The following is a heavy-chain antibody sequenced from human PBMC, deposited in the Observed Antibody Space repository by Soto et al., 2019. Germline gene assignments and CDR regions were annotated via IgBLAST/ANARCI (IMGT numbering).Heavy chain of an antibody. J-gene: IGHJ3*02. Sequence: ASVKVSCKASGYTFTSYYMHWVRQAPGQGLEWMGIINPSGGSTSYAQKFQGRVTMTRDTSTSTVYMELSSLRSEDTAVYYCARVFGYCSGGSCYGIFDIWGQGTMVPVSS. CDR1: GYTFTSYY. V-gene: IGHV1-46*03. CDR3: ARVFGYCSGGSCYGIFDI. D-gene: IGHD2-15*01. CDR2: INPSGGST.